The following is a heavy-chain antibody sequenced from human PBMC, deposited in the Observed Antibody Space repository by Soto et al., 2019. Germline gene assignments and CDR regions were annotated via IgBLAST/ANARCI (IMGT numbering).Heavy chain of an antibody. Sequence: SETLSLTCTVSGGSISSYYWSWIRQPPGKGLEWIGYIYYSGSTNYNPSLKSRVTISVDTSKNQFSLKLSSVTAADTAVYYCAMAYSSGWFYLDYWGQGTLVTVSS. CDR1: GGSISSYY. CDR3: AMAYSSGWFYLDY. D-gene: IGHD6-19*01. V-gene: IGHV4-59*01. J-gene: IGHJ4*02. CDR2: IYYSGST.